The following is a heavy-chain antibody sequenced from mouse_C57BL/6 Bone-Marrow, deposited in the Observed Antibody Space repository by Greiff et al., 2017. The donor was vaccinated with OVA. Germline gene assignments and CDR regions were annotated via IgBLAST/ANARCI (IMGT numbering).Heavy chain of an antibody. J-gene: IGHJ1*03. CDR1: EYEFPSHD. CDR2: INSDGGST. Sequence: DVKLVESGGGLVQPGESLKLSCESNEYEFPSHDMSWVRKTPEKRLELVAAINSDGGSTYYPDTMERRFIISRDNTKKTLYLQMSSLRSEDTALYYCARGRLRRGDWYFDVWGTGTTVTVSS. D-gene: IGHD2-4*01. CDR3: ARGRLRRGDWYFDV. V-gene: IGHV5-2*01.